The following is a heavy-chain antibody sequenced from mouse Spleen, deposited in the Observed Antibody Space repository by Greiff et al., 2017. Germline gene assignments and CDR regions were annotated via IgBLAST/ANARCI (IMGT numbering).Heavy chain of an antibody. CDR3: ARQASYYGSSYDY. J-gene: IGHJ2*01. CDR1: GFTFSSYA. Sequence: EVMLVESGGGLVKPGGSLKLSCAASGFTFSSYAMSWVRQTPEKRLEWVATISSGGSYTYYPDSVKGRFTISRDNAKNTLYLQMSSLRSEDTAMYYCARQASYYGSSYDYWGQGTTLTVSS. D-gene: IGHD1-1*01. CDR2: ISSGGSYT. V-gene: IGHV5-9-1*01.